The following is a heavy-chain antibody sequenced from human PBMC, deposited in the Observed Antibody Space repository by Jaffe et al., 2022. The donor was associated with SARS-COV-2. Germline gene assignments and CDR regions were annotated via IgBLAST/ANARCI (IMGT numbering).Heavy chain of an antibody. D-gene: IGHD2-15*01. V-gene: IGHV3-23*04. CDR3: AKAVVVVVAATPWWFDP. Sequence: EVQLVESGGGLVQPGGSLRLSCAASGFTFSSYAMSWVRQAPGKGLEWVSAISGSGGSTYYADSVKGRFTISRDNSKNTLYLQMNSLRAEDTAVYYCAKAVVVVVAATPWWFDPWGQGTLVTVSS. J-gene: IGHJ5*02. CDR2: ISGSGGST. CDR1: GFTFSSYA.